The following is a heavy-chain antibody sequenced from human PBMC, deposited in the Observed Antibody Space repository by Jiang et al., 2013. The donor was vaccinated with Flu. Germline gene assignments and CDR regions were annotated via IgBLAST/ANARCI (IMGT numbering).Heavy chain of an antibody. CDR1: GNSFMNYW. CDR3: ALAIDGNFYFDY. D-gene: IGHD5-24*01. V-gene: IGHV5-51*01. Sequence: VQLVESGAEVKKPGESLKISCEGSGNSFMNYWIGWVRQTPGEGLEWMGIMHPGYSDTRYSPSFQGQVTLSADKSINTAYLQWSRLQASDTAMYYCALAIDGNFYFDYWGQGTLVTV. J-gene: IGHJ4*02. CDR2: MHPGYSDT.